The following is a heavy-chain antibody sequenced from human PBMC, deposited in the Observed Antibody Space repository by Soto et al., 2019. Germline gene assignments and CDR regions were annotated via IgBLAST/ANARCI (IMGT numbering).Heavy chain of an antibody. V-gene: IGHV3-23*01. CDR1: GFTFSSYA. CDR3: AKVSYYDSSGYFPLWFDY. D-gene: IGHD3-22*01. J-gene: IGHJ4*02. Sequence: LRLSCAASGFTFSSYAMSRVRQAPGKGLEWVSAISGSGGSTYYADSVKGRFTISRDNSKNTLYLQMNSLRAEDTAVYYCAKVSYYDSSGYFPLWFDYWGQGTLVTVSS. CDR2: ISGSGGST.